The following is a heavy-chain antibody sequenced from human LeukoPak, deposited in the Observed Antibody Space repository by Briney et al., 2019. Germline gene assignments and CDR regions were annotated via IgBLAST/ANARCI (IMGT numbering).Heavy chain of an antibody. CDR1: GFTFSSYA. Sequence: GGSLRLSCAASGFTFSSYAVSWVRQAPGKGLEWVSAISGSGGSTYYADSVKGRFTISRDNSKNTLYLQMNFLRAEETAVYYCAKDPVAAATPGYWGQGTLVTVSS. D-gene: IGHD2-2*01. CDR2: ISGSGGST. CDR3: AKDPVAAATPGY. J-gene: IGHJ4*02. V-gene: IGHV3-23*01.